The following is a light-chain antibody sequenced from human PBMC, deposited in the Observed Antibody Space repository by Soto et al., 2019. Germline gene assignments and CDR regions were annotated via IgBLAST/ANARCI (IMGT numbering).Light chain of an antibody. CDR1: GGSIATNY. Sequence: NFMLTQPHSVSESPGKTVTISCIGSGGSIATNYVQWYQQRPGSAPITIIYEDNQRPSGVPDRFSGSIDSSSNSASLTISGLRAEDEAAYYFQSYDTQYVVFGGGTTLTVL. V-gene: IGLV6-57*02. CDR3: QSYDTQYVV. CDR2: EDN. J-gene: IGLJ2*01.